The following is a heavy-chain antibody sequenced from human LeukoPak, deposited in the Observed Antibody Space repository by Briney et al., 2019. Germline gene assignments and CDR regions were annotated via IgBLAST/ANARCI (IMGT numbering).Heavy chain of an antibody. CDR1: GYTFTNYH. D-gene: IGHD4-17*01. J-gene: IGHJ4*02. V-gene: IGHV1-46*01. CDR2: INPSGGST. Sequence: ASVKVSCKASGYTFTNYHMNWVRQAPGQGLEWMGIINPSGGSTTNAQKFQGRVIMTRDMSTSTVYMELSSLRSEDTAVYYCARYGHSPFFDYWGQGTLVIVSS. CDR3: ARYGHSPFFDY.